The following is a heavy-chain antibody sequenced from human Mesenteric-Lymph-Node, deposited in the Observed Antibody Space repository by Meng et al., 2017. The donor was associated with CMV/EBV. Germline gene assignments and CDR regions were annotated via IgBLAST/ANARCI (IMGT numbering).Heavy chain of an antibody. CDR3: AKGSPASRWANYFDL. V-gene: IGHV3-33*06. CDR2: IWYDGSNK. D-gene: IGHD2-2*01. CDR1: GFTFSDYG. Sequence: GGSLRLSCAASGFTFSDYGMHWVRQAPGKGLEWVTVIWYDGSNKYYADSVKGRFTISRDNSKNTLYLQMNSLRAEDTAVYYCAKGSPASRWANYFDLWGQGTLVTVSS. J-gene: IGHJ4*02.